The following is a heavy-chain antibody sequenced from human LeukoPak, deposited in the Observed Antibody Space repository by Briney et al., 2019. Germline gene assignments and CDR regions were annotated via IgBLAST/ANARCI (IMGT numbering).Heavy chain of an antibody. CDR3: ARGSYYYDSSGYWRDY. CDR1: GGSISSGGYY. CDR2: IYYSGST. J-gene: IGHJ4*02. Sequence: SETLSLTCTVSGGSISSGGYYWSWIRQHPGKGLEWIGYIYYSGSTYYNPSLKSRVTISVDTSKNQFSLKLSSVTAADTAVYYRARGSYYYDSSGYWRDYWGQGTLVTVSS. D-gene: IGHD3-22*01. V-gene: IGHV4-31*03.